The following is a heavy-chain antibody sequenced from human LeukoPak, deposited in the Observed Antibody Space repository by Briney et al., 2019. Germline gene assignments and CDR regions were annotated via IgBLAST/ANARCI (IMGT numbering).Heavy chain of an antibody. CDR3: ARAYDILTGYYYSRSPSFDY. D-gene: IGHD3-9*01. V-gene: IGHV4-34*01. J-gene: IGHJ4*02. CDR2: INHSGST. Sequence: ETLSLTXAVYGGSXXGYYWSWIRQPSGKGLEWIGEINHSGSTNYNPSLKSRVTISVDTSKNQFSLKLSSVTAADTAVYYCARAYDILTGYYYSRSPSFDYWGQGTLVTVSS. CDR1: GGSXXGYY.